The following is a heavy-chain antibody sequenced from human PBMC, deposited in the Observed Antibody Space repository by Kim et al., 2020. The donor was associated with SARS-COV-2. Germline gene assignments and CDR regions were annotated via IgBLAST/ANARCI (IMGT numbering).Heavy chain of an antibody. CDR3: AKLVSIVGATTPIDY. Sequence: DSVKGRFTISRDNSKNTLYLQMNSLRAEDTAVYYCAKLVSIVGATTPIDYWGQGTLVTVSS. V-gene: IGHV3-30*02. D-gene: IGHD1-26*01. J-gene: IGHJ4*02.